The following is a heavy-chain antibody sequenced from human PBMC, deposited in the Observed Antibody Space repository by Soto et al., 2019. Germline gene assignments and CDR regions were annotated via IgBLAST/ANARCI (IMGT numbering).Heavy chain of an antibody. D-gene: IGHD6-13*01. V-gene: IGHV3-13*01. CDR3: AKRQEIGTQFFDS. CDR2: IGTAGDT. CDR1: RFTLIVFD. Sequence: LXLSCEPPRFTLIVFDVHWVRQPTGKGLEWVSSIGTAGDTYYAVSVKGRFTISRDNAKISLSLQRSSLRGGDMAVYFCAKRQEIGTQFFDSRGQGTQVTVSS. J-gene: IGHJ4*02.